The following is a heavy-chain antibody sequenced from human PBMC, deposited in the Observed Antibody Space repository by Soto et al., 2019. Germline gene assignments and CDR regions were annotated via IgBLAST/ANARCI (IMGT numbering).Heavy chain of an antibody. CDR2: ISSSGSTI. CDR3: ARTSSYDAFDI. CDR1: GFTFSSYE. V-gene: IGHV3-48*03. J-gene: IGHJ3*02. D-gene: IGHD6-13*01. Sequence: GGSLRLSCAASGFTFSSYEMNWVRQAPGKGLEWVSYISSSGSTIYYADSVKGRFTISRDNAKNSLYLQMNSLRAEDTAVYYCARTSSYDAFDIWGQGTMVTVS.